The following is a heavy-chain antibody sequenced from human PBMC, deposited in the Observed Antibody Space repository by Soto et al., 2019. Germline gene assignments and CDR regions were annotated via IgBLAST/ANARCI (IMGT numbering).Heavy chain of an antibody. Sequence: QVQLVESGGGVVRPGRSLTLSCAASGFTFSRYAMHWVRQAPGEGLEWVALISYDGRNKYYADFVRGRFTISRHDSTNTLYLQMDSLTIEDTATYYCAREAAVTTGIDYWGRGTLFSVSS. CDR2: ISYDGRNK. J-gene: IGHJ4*02. CDR1: GFTFSRYA. CDR3: AREAAVTTGIDY. V-gene: IGHV3-30*04. D-gene: IGHD4-17*01.